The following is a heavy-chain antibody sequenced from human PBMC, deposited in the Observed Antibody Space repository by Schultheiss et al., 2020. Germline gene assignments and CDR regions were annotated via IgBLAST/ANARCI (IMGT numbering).Heavy chain of an antibody. J-gene: IGHJ4*02. CDR2: IWYDGSNK. CDR1: GFTFSSYW. D-gene: IGHD3-3*01. Sequence: GGSLRLSCAASGFTFSSYWMSWVRQAPGKGLEWVAVIWYDGSNKYYADSVKGRFTISRDNSKNTLYLQMNSLRSEDTAVYYCARVFGTDFWSAYYYYWGQGTLVTVSS. V-gene: IGHV3-33*08. CDR3: ARVFGTDFWSAYYYY.